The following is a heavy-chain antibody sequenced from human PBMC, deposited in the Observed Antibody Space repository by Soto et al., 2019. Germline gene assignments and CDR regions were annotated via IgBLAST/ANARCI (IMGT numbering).Heavy chain of an antibody. CDR2: MNPNSGNT. J-gene: IGHJ6*02. V-gene: IGHV1-8*01. D-gene: IGHD1-1*01. Sequence: ASVKVSCKASGYTFTSYDINWVRQATGQGLEWMGWMNPNSGNTGYAQKFQGRATMTRNTSISTAYMELSSLRSEDTAVYYCARGFQTDGKYYYYGMDVWGQGTTVTVSS. CDR3: ARGFQTDGKYYYYGMDV. CDR1: GYTFTSYD.